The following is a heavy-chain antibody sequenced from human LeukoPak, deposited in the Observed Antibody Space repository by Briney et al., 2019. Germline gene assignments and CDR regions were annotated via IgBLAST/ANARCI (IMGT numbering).Heavy chain of an antibody. Sequence: GRSLRLSCAASGFTFSSYAMHWVRQAPGKGLEWVAVISYDGSNKYYADSVKGRFTISRDNSKNTLYLQMNSLRAEDTAVYYCARANLYGGSGNNWFDPWGQGTLVTVSS. D-gene: IGHD3-10*01. J-gene: IGHJ5*02. CDR2: ISYDGSNK. V-gene: IGHV3-30-3*01. CDR1: GFTFSSYA. CDR3: ARANLYGGSGNNWFDP.